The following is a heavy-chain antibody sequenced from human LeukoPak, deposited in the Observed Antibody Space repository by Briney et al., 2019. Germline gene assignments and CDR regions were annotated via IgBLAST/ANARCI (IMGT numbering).Heavy chain of an antibody. D-gene: IGHD3-22*01. Sequence: GGSLRLSCAASGFTVSSNYMSWVRQAPGKGLEWVSVIYSGGSTYYADSVKGRFTISRDNSKNTLYLQMNSLRAEDTAVYYCVRDRPMIVVADAFDIWGQGTTVTVSA. V-gene: IGHV3-66*01. CDR1: GFTVSSNY. J-gene: IGHJ3*02. CDR3: VRDRPMIVVADAFDI. CDR2: IYSGGST.